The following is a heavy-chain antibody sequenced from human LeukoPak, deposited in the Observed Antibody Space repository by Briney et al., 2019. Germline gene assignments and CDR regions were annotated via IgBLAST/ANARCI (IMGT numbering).Heavy chain of an antibody. Sequence: GGSLRLSCAASGFTFSSSNMKWVRQAPGKGLEWVSSITSSSTYTYYADSVKGRFTISRENDKNSLYLQMNSLRAGDTAVYYCARSFGKFGNAFDIWGQGTVVTVSS. V-gene: IGHV3-21*01. J-gene: IGHJ3*02. CDR3: ARSFGKFGNAFDI. CDR2: ITSSSTYT. D-gene: IGHD3-10*01. CDR1: GFTFSSSN.